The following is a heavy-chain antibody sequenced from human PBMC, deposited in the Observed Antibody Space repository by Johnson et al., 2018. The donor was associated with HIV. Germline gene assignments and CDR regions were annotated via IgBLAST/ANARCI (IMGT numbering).Heavy chain of an antibody. V-gene: IGHV3-23*04. D-gene: IGHD3-10*01. CDR2: ISGSGGST. J-gene: IGHJ3*02. CDR3: ARGTIIMFRGVIGFDI. CDR1: GFTFSSYA. Sequence: VLLVESGGGVVQPGRSLRLSCAASGFTFSSYAMSWVRQAPGKGLEWVSAISGSGGSTYYADSVKGRFTISRDNSKNTLYLQMNSLRAEDTAMYYCARGTIIMFRGVIGFDIWGQGTMVTVSS.